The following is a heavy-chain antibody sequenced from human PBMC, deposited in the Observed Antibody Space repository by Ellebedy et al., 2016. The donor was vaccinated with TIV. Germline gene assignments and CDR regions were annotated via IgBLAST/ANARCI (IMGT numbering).Heavy chain of an antibody. CDR1: GFTFSSFW. J-gene: IGHJ1*01. CDR2: IKEDGTEK. V-gene: IGHV3-7*01. Sequence: PGGSLRLSCTASGFTFSSFWMGWVRQTPGKGPEWVANIKEDGTEKYYLDSVRGRFTISRDNAKNSLYLQMNNLRAEDTAVYHCTRDASGWSVFWGQGTLVTVSS. CDR3: TRDASGWSVF. D-gene: IGHD6-19*01.